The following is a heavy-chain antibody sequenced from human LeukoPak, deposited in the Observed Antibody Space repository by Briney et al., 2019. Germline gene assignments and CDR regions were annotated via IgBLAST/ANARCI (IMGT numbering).Heavy chain of an antibody. D-gene: IGHD6-19*01. Sequence: GGSLRLSCAASGFTFSTYAMTWVRQAPGKGLQWVSGISGSGASTYYADSVKGRFTISSDNSKNTLYLQINSLRAEDTAVYHCAKGASSGWLLYWFDPWGQGTLVTVSS. CDR2: ISGSGAST. CDR1: GFTFSTYA. CDR3: AKGASSGWLLYWFDP. V-gene: IGHV3-23*01. J-gene: IGHJ5*02.